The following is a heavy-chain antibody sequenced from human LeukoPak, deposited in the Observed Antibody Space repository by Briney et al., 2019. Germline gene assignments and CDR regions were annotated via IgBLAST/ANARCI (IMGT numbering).Heavy chain of an antibody. CDR1: GFTFSSSA. D-gene: IGHD5-24*01. CDR3: AKSGYNRFDY. J-gene: IGHJ4*02. Sequence: GGSLRLSCAASGFTFSSSAMSWVRQAPGKGLEWVSSISGSGSGGSTYYADFVKGRFTISRDNSKNTLYLQMNSLIAEDTAVYYCAKSGYNRFDYWGQGTRVTVSS. V-gene: IGHV3-23*01. CDR2: ISGSGSGGST.